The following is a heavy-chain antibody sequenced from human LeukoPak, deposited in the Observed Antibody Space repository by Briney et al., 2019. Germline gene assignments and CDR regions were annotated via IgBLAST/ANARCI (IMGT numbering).Heavy chain of an antibody. J-gene: IGHJ4*02. D-gene: IGHD3-22*01. CDR3: TSVRYFDSSGYYFSPEN. CDR1: RFTFGDYA. V-gene: IGHV3-49*03. Sequence: GGSLRLSCTASRFTFGDYAMSCFPQAPGKGRECVGFIRSKAFGVTTEYAAAVKGRFTISRDDSKSIAYLQMNSLKIEDTAVYYCTSVRYFDSSGYYFSPENWGQGTLVTVSS. CDR2: IRSKAFGVTT.